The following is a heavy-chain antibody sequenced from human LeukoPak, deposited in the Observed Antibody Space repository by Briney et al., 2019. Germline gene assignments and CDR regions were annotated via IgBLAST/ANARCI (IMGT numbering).Heavy chain of an antibody. CDR3: ARDRPGRYCSSPSCYTASPFDP. CDR1: RGTFSSYA. D-gene: IGHD2-2*02. J-gene: IGHJ5*02. Sequence: GASVKVSCKASRGTFSSYAISWVRQAPGQGLEWMGGIIPIFGTAIYAQKFQGRVAITADESSSTAYMELSSLRSEDTAVYYCARDRPGRYCSSPSCYTASPFDPWGQGTLVIASS. V-gene: IGHV1-69*13. CDR2: IIPIFGTA.